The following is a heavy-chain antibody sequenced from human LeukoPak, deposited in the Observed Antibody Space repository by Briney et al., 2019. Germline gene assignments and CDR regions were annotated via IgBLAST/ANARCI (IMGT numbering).Heavy chain of an antibody. V-gene: IGHV3-33*01. CDR3: ARYRSSSNFDY. Sequence: PGGSLRLSCAASGFTFSIYDMHWVRQAPGKGLEWVAVICYGGSTKYYADSVKGRFTSSRDNSKNTLYLQMNSRRAEDTAVYYCARYRSSSNFDYCGEGTLVTVSP. CDR2: ICYGGSTK. D-gene: IGHD6-13*01. J-gene: IGHJ4*02. CDR1: GFTFSIYD.